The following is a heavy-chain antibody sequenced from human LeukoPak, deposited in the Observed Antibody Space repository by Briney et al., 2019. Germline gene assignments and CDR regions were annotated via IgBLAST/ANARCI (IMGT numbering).Heavy chain of an antibody. CDR2: IYSGSST. CDR1: GFTVSSNY. J-gene: IGHJ4*02. V-gene: IGHV3-53*05. D-gene: IGHD6-19*01. Sequence: GGSLRLSCAASGFTVSSNYMSWVRQAPGKGLEWVSVIYSGSSTYYADSVKGRFTISRDNSKNTLYLQMNSLRAEDTAVYYCERGPRIAVAGFDYWGQGTLVTVSS. CDR3: ERGPRIAVAGFDY.